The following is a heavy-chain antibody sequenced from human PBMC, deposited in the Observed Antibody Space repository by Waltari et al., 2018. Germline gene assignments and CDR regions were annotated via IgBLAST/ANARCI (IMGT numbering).Heavy chain of an antibody. D-gene: IGHD2-8*02. J-gene: IGHJ4*02. V-gene: IGHV4-38-2*01. CDR3: MRQALGYCTSAACRRLES. Sequence: QIQLQESGPGLLEPSETLSLTCDVSAYAVNSGFYWGWIRQPPGRGLEWIGTTYHDGTTFYNPTLKSRLTISMDTSKNQFFLKVNSVTAADTAMYYCMRQALGYCTSAACRRLESWGQGTLVTASS. CDR2: TYHDGTT. CDR1: AYAVNSGFY.